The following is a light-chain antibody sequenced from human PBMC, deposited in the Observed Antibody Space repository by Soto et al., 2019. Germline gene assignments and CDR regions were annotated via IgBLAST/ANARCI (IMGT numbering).Light chain of an antibody. J-gene: IGLJ1*01. V-gene: IGLV6-57*04. CDR1: SGSIASNY. CDR3: SSYTNINTRACV. Sequence: NFMLTQPHSVSESPGKTVTMSCTRSSGSIASNYVQWYQQRPGSAPTTVIYENDQRPSGVPDRFSGSIDSSSNSASLTISGLRTEDEAEYYCSSYTNINTRACVFGTGTKVTVL. CDR2: END.